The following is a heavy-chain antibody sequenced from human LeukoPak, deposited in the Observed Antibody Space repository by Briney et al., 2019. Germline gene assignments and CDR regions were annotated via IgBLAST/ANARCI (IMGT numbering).Heavy chain of an antibody. CDR3: SRGLGSGSYYGS. CDR1: GYTFTSFR. CDR2: INTRDGAS. Sequence: ASVKVSCKASGYTFTSFRIHWVRQAPGQGLQWMGIINTRDGASTYAQNFQGRVTMTRDTSTDTVYMELSSLRSEDTAVYYCSRGLGSGSYYGSWGQGTLVTVSS. D-gene: IGHD3-10*01. V-gene: IGHV1-46*01. J-gene: IGHJ5*02.